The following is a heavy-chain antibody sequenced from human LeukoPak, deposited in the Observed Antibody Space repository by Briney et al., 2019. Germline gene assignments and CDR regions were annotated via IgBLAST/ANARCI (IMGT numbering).Heavy chain of an antibody. D-gene: IGHD6-13*01. CDR2: INHSGST. CDR3: ARELRIAQVEDWFDP. J-gene: IGHJ5*02. V-gene: IGHV4-34*01. CDR1: GGSFSGYY. Sequence: PSETLSLTCAVYGGSFSGYYWSWIRQPPGKGLEWIGEINHSGSTNYNPSLKSRVTISVDTSKNQFSLKLSSVTAADTAVYYCARELRIAQVEDWFDPWGQGTLVTVSS.